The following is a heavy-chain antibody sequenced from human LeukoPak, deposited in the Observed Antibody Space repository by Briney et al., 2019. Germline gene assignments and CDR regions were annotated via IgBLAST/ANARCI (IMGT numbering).Heavy chain of an antibody. Sequence: SQTLSLTCTVSGGSISSGGYYWSWIRQHPGKGLEWIGYIYYSGSTLFNPSLKSRVTISVDTSKNQFSLKLSSVTAADTAVYYCARGSLTYYDSSGYYYRAFDIWGQGTMVTVSS. CDR3: ARGSLTYYDSSGYYYRAFDI. V-gene: IGHV4-31*03. J-gene: IGHJ3*02. CDR2: IYYSGST. D-gene: IGHD3-22*01. CDR1: GGSISSGGYY.